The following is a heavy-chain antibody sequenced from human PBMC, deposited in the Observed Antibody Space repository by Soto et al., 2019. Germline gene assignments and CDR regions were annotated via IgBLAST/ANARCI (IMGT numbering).Heavy chain of an antibody. J-gene: IGHJ4*02. D-gene: IGHD5-12*01. CDR1: GYTFTSYY. CDR3: ARVSVRYSGYAPFDY. Sequence: ASVKVSCKASGYTFTSYYMHWVRQAPGQGLEWMGIINPSGGSTSYAQKFQGRVTMTRDTSTSTVYMELSSLRSEDTAVYYCARVSVRYSGYAPFDYWGQGTLVTVSS. V-gene: IGHV1-46*01. CDR2: INPSGGST.